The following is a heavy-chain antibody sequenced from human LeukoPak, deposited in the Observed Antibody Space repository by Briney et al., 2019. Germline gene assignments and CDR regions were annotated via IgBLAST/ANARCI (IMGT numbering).Heavy chain of an antibody. CDR2: GHYNGDT. D-gene: IGHD2-15*01. V-gene: IGHV4-39*01. J-gene: IGHJ6*02. CDR3: ARSAPVGGSSRRYYYYGMDV. CDR1: GVSTSTSTYY. Sequence: SETLSLTCSVSGVSTSTSTYYWSWIRQPPGKGPEWIGSGHYNGDTYYNPSLKSRVTISVGTSKTQFSLTLSSVTAADTAVYYCARSAPVGGSSRRYYYYGMDVWGQGTTVTVSS.